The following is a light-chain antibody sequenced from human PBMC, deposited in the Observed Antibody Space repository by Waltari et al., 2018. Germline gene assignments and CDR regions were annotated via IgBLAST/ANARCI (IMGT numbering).Light chain of an antibody. CDR1: QSVSIY. J-gene: IGKJ2*01. CDR2: EAS. V-gene: IGKV3-11*01. CDR3: QQHSNWPRT. Sequence: EILLTQSPATLPLSPGERATLSCRASQSVSIYLVWYQQKPGQAPRLLIYEASNRATGIPSMFSGSGSGTDFTLTISGLEPEDSAVYYCQQHSNWPRTFGQGTSLEIK.